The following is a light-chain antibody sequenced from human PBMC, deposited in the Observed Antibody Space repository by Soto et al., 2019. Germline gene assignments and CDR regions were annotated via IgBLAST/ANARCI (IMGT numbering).Light chain of an antibody. V-gene: IGKV3-20*01. CDR2: GAS. J-gene: IGKJ4*01. CDR1: ESVRVTS. CDR3: QQDGRAPVT. Sequence: ENVLTQSPGTLSLSPGETLTLSCRARESVRVTSFAWYHQRPGPAPRLLIHGASNRATGVPERFRGSGSGTDFTLTISRLEPEDFGVYFCQQDGRAPVTFGGGTMVEIK.